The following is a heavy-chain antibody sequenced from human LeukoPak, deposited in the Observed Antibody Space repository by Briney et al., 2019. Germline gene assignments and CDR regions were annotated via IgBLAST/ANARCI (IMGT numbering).Heavy chain of an antibody. D-gene: IGHD6-13*01. V-gene: IGHV4-39*07. Sequence: PSETLSLTCSVSGDSITGYYWGWIRQPPGKGLEWIGNIYYTGNTYYNSSLKSRVTISLDTSKNQFSLSLNSVTAADTAVYFCAGGIGYATSPADHLGQGTLVIVSS. CDR3: AGGIGYATSPADH. CDR2: IYYTGNT. J-gene: IGHJ5*02. CDR1: GDSITGYY.